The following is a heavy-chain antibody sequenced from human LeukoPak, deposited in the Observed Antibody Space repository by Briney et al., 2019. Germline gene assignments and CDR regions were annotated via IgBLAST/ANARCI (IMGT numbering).Heavy chain of an antibody. CDR1: GFTFSSYV. Sequence: GGSLRLSCAASGFTFSSYVMHWVRQAPGKGLEWVAVIWYDGSNKYYADSVKGRFTISRDNSKNTLYLQMNSLRAEDTAVYYCARSHYDFWSGYPPHYYYYYMDVWGKGTTVTVSS. D-gene: IGHD3-3*01. J-gene: IGHJ6*03. V-gene: IGHV3-33*01. CDR3: ARSHYDFWSGYPPHYYYYYMDV. CDR2: IWYDGSNK.